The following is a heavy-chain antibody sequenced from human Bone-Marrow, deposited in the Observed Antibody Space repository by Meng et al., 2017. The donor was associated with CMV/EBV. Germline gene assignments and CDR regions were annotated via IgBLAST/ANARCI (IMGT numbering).Heavy chain of an antibody. CDR2: ISAYNGNT. V-gene: IGHV1-18*01. D-gene: IGHD5-18*01. CDR1: GYTFTSYG. Sequence: ASVKVSCKASGYTFTSYGISWVRQAPGQGLEWMGWISAYNGNTNYAQKLQGRVTMTTDTSTSTAYMELSSLRSEDTAVYYCAAEHVDTAMVLSFWGQGKLVTVSS. J-gene: IGHJ4*02. CDR3: AAEHVDTAMVLSF.